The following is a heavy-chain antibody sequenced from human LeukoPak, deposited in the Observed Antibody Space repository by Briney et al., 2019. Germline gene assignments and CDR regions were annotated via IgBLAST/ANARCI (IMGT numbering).Heavy chain of an antibody. CDR2: ISGSDGST. Sequence: GGSLRLSCAASGFTFSSYAMSWVRQAPGKGLEWASGISGSDGSTNYADSVKGRFTISRDKAKNSLYLQMNSLRAEDTAVYYCARTGLGMYSFDSWGQGTLVTVSS. J-gene: IGHJ4*02. D-gene: IGHD3/OR15-3a*01. CDR1: GFTFSSYA. V-gene: IGHV3-23*01. CDR3: ARTGLGMYSFDS.